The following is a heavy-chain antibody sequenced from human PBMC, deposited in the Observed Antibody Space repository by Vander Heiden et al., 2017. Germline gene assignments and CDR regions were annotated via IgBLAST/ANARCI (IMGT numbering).Heavy chain of an antibody. CDR2: IYHSGST. CDR1: GGSISSSNW. J-gene: IGHJ3*02. V-gene: IGHV4-4*02. CDR3: ARASTGGDDYGDLIDAFDI. Sequence: HVQLQESVPGLVKPSGTLSLTCAVSGGSISSSNWWRWVRQPPGKGLEWIGEIYHSGSTNYNPSLKSRVTISVDKSKNQFSLKLSSVTAADTAVYYCARASTGGDDYGDLIDAFDIWGQGTMVTVSS. D-gene: IGHD4-17*01.